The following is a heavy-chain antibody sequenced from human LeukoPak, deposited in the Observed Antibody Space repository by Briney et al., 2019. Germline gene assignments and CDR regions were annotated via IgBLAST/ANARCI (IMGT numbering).Heavy chain of an antibody. CDR3: AKGVEWYGDYVGSDY. J-gene: IGHJ4*02. Sequence: PGGTLRLSCAASGFTFSNYALSWVRQAPGKGLEWVSAISGSGGSTYYADSVKGRFTISRDNSKNTLYLQMNSLRAEDTAVYYCAKGVEWYGDYVGSDYWGQGTLVTVSS. CDR1: GFTFSNYA. D-gene: IGHD4-17*01. V-gene: IGHV3-23*01. CDR2: ISGSGGST.